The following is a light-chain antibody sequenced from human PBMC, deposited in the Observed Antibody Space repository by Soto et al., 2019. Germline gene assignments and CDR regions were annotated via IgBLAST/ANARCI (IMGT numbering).Light chain of an antibody. Sequence: QSVLTQPPSASGSPGQSVTISCTGTSSDVGGYNYVSWYQQHPGKAPKLMIYEVSKRPSGVPDRCSGSKSGNTASLTVTGLQAEDEADYYCSSYSASNNFVVFGGGTKVTVL. CDR1: SSDVGGYNY. CDR3: SSYSASNNFVV. V-gene: IGLV2-8*01. J-gene: IGLJ2*01. CDR2: EVS.